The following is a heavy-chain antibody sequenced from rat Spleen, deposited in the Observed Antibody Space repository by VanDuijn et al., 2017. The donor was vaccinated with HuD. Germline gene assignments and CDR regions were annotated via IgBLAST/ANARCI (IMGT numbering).Heavy chain of an antibody. CDR1: GFSLTGNN. D-gene: IGHD1-2*01. Sequence: QVQLKESGPGLVQPSQTLSLTCTVSGFSLTGNNVYWVRQPPGKGLEWMGRMRYDGDTAYNSALKSRLSISRDTSKNQVFLKMNSLQTDDTGTYYCTRSPTYYNSYIGWFVYWGQGTLVTVSS. V-gene: IGHV2-63*01. CDR2: MRYDGDT. J-gene: IGHJ3*01. CDR3: TRSPTYYNSYIGWFVY.